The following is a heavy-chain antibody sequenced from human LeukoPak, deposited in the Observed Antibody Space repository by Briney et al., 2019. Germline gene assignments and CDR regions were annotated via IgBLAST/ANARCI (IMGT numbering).Heavy chain of an antibody. Sequence: GGSLRLSCAASGFTFSSYDMHWVRQATGKGLEWVSAISTAGDTYYPGSVKGGITIFRENTKNSLYLQMYSLRDGDTVVYYCGRALSSQYSSSGGFDYWGQGTLVTVSS. V-gene: IGHV3-13*01. J-gene: IGHJ4*02. CDR2: ISTAGDT. CDR3: GRALSSQYSSSGGFDY. D-gene: IGHD6-13*01. CDR1: GFTFSSYD.